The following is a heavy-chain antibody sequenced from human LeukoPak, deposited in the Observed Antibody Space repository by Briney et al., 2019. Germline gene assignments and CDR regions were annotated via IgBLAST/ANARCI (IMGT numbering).Heavy chain of an antibody. Sequence: PGGSLRLSCAASGFTFSGYWMHWVRQAPGKGLVWVSRINSDGSSTNYADSVKGRFTISRDNAKNTLYLQMNSLRAEDTAVYYCARMAPTVARGMDVWGQGTTVTVSS. CDR2: INSDGSST. V-gene: IGHV3-74*01. J-gene: IGHJ6*02. CDR3: ARMAPTVARGMDV. CDR1: GFTFSGYW. D-gene: IGHD2-21*01.